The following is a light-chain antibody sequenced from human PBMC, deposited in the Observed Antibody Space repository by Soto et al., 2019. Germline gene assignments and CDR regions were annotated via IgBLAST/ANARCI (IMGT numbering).Light chain of an antibody. Sequence: QTVVTQEPSFSVSPGGAVTLTCGLSSGSVSPNHYPSWYQQTPGQAPRTLIYSTNTRSSGVPDRFSGSILGNKAALTITGAQAEDESDYYYVLYIGGGISVFGGGTKLTVL. CDR2: STN. V-gene: IGLV8-61*01. J-gene: IGLJ3*02. CDR3: VLYIGGGISV. CDR1: SGSVSPNHY.